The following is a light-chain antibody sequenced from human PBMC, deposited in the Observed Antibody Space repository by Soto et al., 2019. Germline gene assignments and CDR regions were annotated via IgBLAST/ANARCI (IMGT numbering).Light chain of an antibody. CDR3: QQRGSPTWT. CDR2: DVS. Sequence: DILLTQSPASLSLFPGERATLSCRASQRLSGYIAWYQQKPGQAPRLVIYDVSTRAFGVPARFSGSGSGTEFTLPISNLAPADFAVYPCQQRGSPTWTFGEGTKLEIK. J-gene: IGKJ1*01. CDR1: QRLSGY. V-gene: IGKV3-11*01.